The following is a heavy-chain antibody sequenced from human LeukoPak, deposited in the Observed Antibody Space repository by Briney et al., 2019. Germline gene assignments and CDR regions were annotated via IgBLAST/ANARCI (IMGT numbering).Heavy chain of an antibody. V-gene: IGHV1-58*01. D-gene: IGHD2-15*01. CDR2: IVVGSGNT. Sequence: SVKASCKASGFTFTSSAVQWVRQARGQRLERIGWIVVGSGNTNYAQKFQERVTITRDMSTSTAYMELSSLRSEDTAVYYCAADPGCGNYFDYWGQGTLVTVSS. CDR3: AADPGCGNYFDY. CDR1: GFTFTSSA. J-gene: IGHJ4*02.